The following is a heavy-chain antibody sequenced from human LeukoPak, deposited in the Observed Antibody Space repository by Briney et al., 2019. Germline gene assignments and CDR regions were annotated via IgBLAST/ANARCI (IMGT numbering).Heavy chain of an antibody. CDR3: ARDQRYCSSSSCPWEPFDY. Sequence: GGSLRLSCAASGFTFSSYWMSWVRQAPGKGLEWVANIKQDGSEIYYVDSVKGRFTISRDNAKNSLYLQMNSLRAEDTAVYYCARDQRYCSSSSCPWEPFDYWGQGTLVTVSS. D-gene: IGHD2-2*01. CDR2: IKQDGSEI. V-gene: IGHV3-7*05. J-gene: IGHJ4*02. CDR1: GFTFSSYW.